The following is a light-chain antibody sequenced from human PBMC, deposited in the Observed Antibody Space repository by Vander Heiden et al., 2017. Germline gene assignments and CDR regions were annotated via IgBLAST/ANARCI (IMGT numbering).Light chain of an antibody. J-gene: IGLJ1*01. V-gene: IGLV2-14*01. CDR1: SSDVGNYNY. Sequence: QSALTQPASVSGSPGQSITISCTGTSSDVGNYNYVSWYQQHPGKPPKLMIYEVSNRPSGVSNRFSGSKSGNTASLTISGLQAEDEGDYYCSSYTTSSTYVFGTGTKVAVL. CDR3: SSYTTSSTYV. CDR2: EVS.